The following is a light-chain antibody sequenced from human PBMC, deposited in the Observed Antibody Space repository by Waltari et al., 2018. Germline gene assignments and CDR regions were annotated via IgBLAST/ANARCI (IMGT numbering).Light chain of an antibody. CDR3: QQRSNWPPVYT. CDR1: QSVSSY. J-gene: IGKJ2*01. Sequence: EIVLTQSPATLSFSPGQRATLPCRASQSVSSYLAWYQQKPGQAPRLLIYDASNRATGIPARFSGSGSGTDFTLTISSLEPEDFAVYYCQQRSNWPPVYTFGQGTKLEIK. V-gene: IGKV3-11*01. CDR2: DAS.